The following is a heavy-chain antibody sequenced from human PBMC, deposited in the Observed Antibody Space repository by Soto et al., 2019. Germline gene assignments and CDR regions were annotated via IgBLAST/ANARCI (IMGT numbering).Heavy chain of an antibody. J-gene: IGHJ6*03. Sequence: EVQLVESGGGLVQPGRSLRLSCAASGFTFDDYAMHWVRQAPGKGLEWVSGISWNSGSIGYADSVKGRFTISRDNAKNSLYMQMNSLRAEDTALYYCAKGVQQQLRFYYCYYMDVWGKGTTVTVSS. D-gene: IGHD6-13*01. CDR2: ISWNSGSI. CDR3: AKGVQQQLRFYYCYYMDV. CDR1: GFTFDDYA. V-gene: IGHV3-9*01.